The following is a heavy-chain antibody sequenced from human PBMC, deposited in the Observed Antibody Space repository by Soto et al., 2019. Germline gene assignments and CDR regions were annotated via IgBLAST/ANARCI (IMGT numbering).Heavy chain of an antibody. CDR3: ARDRWTYFGSGSYYTEYPYGMDG. CDR2: IYYSGST. J-gene: IGHJ6*02. CDR1: GGSISSYY. D-gene: IGHD3-10*01. Sequence: PSETLSLTCTVSGGSISSYYWSWIRQPPGKGLEWIGYIYYSGSTNYNPSLKSRVTISVDTSKNQFSLKLSSVTAADTAVYYCARDRWTYFGSGSYYTEYPYGMDGWGQGTTVTVAS. V-gene: IGHV4-59*01.